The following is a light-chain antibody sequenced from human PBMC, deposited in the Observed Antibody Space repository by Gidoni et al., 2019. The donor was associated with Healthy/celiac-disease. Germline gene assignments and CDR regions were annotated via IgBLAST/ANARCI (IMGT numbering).Light chain of an antibody. Sequence: EIVITQSPATLSVSPGETATLACSASQSVSSNLAWYQQTPGQDPRLLIYGASIRATGNPDRFSGSGSGTEVTLTSSSLQYEDFAVYYCQQYNNWPITFGQGTRLEIK. V-gene: IGKV3D-15*01. CDR2: GAS. CDR3: QQYNNWPIT. CDR1: QSVSSN. J-gene: IGKJ5*01.